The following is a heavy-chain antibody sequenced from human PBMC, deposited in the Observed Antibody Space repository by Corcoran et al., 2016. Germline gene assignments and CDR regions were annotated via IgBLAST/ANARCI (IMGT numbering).Heavy chain of an antibody. Sequence: QLQLQESGPGLVKHSETLSLTCTVSGGSISSSSYYWGWIRQPPGKGLEWIGSIYYSGSTYYNPSLKSRVTITVDTAKNQFSLKLRSVTAADTAVYYCARGVSIVGATTHPWGQGTLVTVSS. V-gene: IGHV4-39*07. CDR3: ARGVSIVGATTHP. D-gene: IGHD1-26*01. CDR1: GGSISSSSYY. J-gene: IGHJ5*02. CDR2: IYYSGST.